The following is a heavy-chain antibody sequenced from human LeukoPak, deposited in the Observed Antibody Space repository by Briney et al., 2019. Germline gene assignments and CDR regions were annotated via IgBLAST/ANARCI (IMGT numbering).Heavy chain of an antibody. J-gene: IGHJ4*02. D-gene: IGHD2/OR15-2a*01. CDR3: VSFYETY. CDR1: GNYW. CDR2: INSDGSWT. Sequence: PGGSLRLSCAASGNYWMHWVRQVPGKGLVWVSHINSDGSWTSYADSVEGRFTISKDNAENTVYLQMNSLRAEDTAVYYCVSFYETYWGRGTLVTVSS. V-gene: IGHV3-74*01.